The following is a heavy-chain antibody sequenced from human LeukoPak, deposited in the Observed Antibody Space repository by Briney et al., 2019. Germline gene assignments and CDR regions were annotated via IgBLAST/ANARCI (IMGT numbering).Heavy chain of an antibody. J-gene: IGHJ4*02. CDR3: ARVLGIAVAGTFDY. V-gene: IGHV3-30*04. CDR1: GFTFSSYA. CDR2: ISYGGSNK. D-gene: IGHD6-19*01. Sequence: GRSLRLSCAASGFTFSSYAMHWVRQAPGKGLEWVAVISYGGSNKYYADSVKGRFTISRDNSKNTLYLQMNSLRAEDTAVYYCARVLGIAVAGTFDYWGQGTLVTVSS.